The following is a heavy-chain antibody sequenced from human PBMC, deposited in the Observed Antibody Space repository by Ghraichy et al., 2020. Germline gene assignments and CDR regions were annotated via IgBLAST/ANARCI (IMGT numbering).Heavy chain of an antibody. CDR1: GFTFRSYS. CDR2: ISSSSSYI. D-gene: IGHD6-6*01. Sequence: GESLNISCAAYGFTFRSYSMNWVRQAPGKGLEWVSSISSSSSYIYYADSVKGRFTISRDNAKNSLYLQMNSLRAEDTAVYYCARDDGAARPDAFDIWGQGTMVTVSS. CDR3: ARDDGAARPDAFDI. V-gene: IGHV3-21*01. J-gene: IGHJ3*02.